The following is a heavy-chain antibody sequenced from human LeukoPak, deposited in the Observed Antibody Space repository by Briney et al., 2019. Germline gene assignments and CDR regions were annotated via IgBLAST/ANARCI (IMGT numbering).Heavy chain of an antibody. J-gene: IGHJ6*02. Sequence: SETLSLTCTVSGGSISSYYWNWIRQPPGKGPEWIGDISYSGSTNYNPSLKSRVTISLDTSKNQFSLKLSSVTAADTAVYYCARDGSAEYSYGYGNYYYGMDVWGQGTTVTVSS. CDR3: ARDGSAEYSYGYGNYYYGMDV. CDR1: GGSISSYY. V-gene: IGHV4-59*01. D-gene: IGHD5-18*01. CDR2: ISYSGST.